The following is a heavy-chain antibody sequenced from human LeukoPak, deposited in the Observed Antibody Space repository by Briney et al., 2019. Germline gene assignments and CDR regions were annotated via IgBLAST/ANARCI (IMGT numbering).Heavy chain of an antibody. CDR3: ATSPIQLWAFDM. CDR2: IKQDGSEK. V-gene: IGHV3-7*01. D-gene: IGHD5-18*01. J-gene: IGHJ3*02. Sequence: GGSLRLSCPTSGFNFHSHWMNWVRQAPGKGPEWVANIKQDGSEKYYVDSVKGRFTISRDNAKNSLYLQMNSLRVEDTAIYYCATSPIQLWAFDMWGRGTMVTVSS. CDR1: GFNFHSHW.